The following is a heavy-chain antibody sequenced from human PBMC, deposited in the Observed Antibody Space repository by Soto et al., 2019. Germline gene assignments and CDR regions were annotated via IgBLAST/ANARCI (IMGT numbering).Heavy chain of an antibody. D-gene: IGHD2-21*02. V-gene: IGHV3-23*01. J-gene: IGHJ6*02. Sequence: PGWSLRLSCAATVFTFSVYAMTWVRQAPGKGLEWVSAVTANGGSTYSADSVKGRFTISRDNSKNTLFLQMNSLRAEDTAVYYCASLGVGDWANYYYYYGMDVWGQGTTVTV. CDR1: VFTFSVYA. CDR3: ASLGVGDWANYYYYYGMDV. CDR2: VTANGGST.